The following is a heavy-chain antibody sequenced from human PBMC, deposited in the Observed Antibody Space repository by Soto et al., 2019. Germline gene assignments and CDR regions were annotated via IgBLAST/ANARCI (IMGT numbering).Heavy chain of an antibody. CDR2: INADATDK. V-gene: IGHV3-74*01. CDR3: ARSVYGSGDGNDY. Sequence: EVQLVESGGGLVQPGGSLRLSCAASGFTFSSYWMHWVRQGPGMGLVWVSRINADATDKDYADSVKGRFTISRDNAKNTLYMQMNSLRVEDPAVYLCARSVYGSGDGNDYWGQGTLVTVSS. CDR1: GFTFSSYW. J-gene: IGHJ4*02. D-gene: IGHD3-10*01.